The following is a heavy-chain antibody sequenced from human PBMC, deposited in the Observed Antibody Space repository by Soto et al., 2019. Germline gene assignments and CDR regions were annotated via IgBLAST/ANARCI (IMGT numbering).Heavy chain of an antibody. CDR1: GYSFPSYW. V-gene: IGHV5-51*01. J-gene: IGHJ4*02. CDR3: VRRPDNRNPFDY. D-gene: IGHD1-20*01. CDR2: IYPRDSDT. Sequence: LGESLKISCKGSGYSFPSYWIGWVRQMPGKGLEWMGLIYPRDSDTRYGPSFQGQVTISADKSISTAHLQWSNLRASDTATYYCVRRPDNRNPFDYWGQGTMV.